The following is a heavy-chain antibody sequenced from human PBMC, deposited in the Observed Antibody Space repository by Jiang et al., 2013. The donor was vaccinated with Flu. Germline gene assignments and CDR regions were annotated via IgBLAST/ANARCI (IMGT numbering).Heavy chain of an antibody. CDR1: GGSISSYY. CDR3: ARDTRFKGVGGMDV. D-gene: IGHD3-10*01. V-gene: IGHV4-59*01. CDR2: IYYSGST. J-gene: IGHJ6*02. Sequence: LLKPSETLSLTCTVSGGSISSYYWSWIRQPPGKGLEWIGYIYYSGSTNYNPSLKSRVTISVDTSKNQFSLKLSSVTAADTAVYYCARDTRFKGVGGMDVWGQGTTVTVSS.